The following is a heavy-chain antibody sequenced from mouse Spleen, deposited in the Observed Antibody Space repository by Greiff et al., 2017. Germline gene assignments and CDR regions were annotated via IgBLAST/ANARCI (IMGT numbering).Heavy chain of an antibody. V-gene: IGHV2-9*02. CDR1: GFSLTSYG. CDR3: ASPYDYDVGWFAY. D-gene: IGHD2-4*01. Sequence: VQLVESGPGLVAPSQSLSITCTVSGFSLTSYGVHWVRQPPGKGLEWLGVIWAGGSTNYNSALMSRLSISKDNSKSQVFLKMNSLQTDDTAMYYCASPYDYDVGWFAYWGQGTLVTVSA. J-gene: IGHJ3*01. CDR2: IWAGGST.